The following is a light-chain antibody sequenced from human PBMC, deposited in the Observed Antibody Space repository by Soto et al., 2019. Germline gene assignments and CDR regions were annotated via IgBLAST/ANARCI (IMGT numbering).Light chain of an antibody. CDR1: QSVSSY. V-gene: IGKV3-11*01. CDR3: QQRSNWPPVT. Sequence: EIVLTQSPATLSWSPGERATLSCRASQSVSSYLAWYQQKPGQAPRLLIYDASNRATGIPARFSGSGSGTDFTLTISSLEPEDFAIYYYQQRSNWPPVTFGGGTKGESK. CDR2: DAS. J-gene: IGKJ4*01.